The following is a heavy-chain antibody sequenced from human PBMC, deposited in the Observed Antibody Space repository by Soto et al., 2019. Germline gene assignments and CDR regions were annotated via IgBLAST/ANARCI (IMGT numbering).Heavy chain of an antibody. CDR3: TRDPTLQSNGWYAAFDY. J-gene: IGHJ4*02. V-gene: IGHV3-30*03. CDR1: GFTFSRNG. CDR2: ISYEGSNK. D-gene: IGHD6-19*01. Sequence: GGSLRLSCEASGFTFSRNGMHWVRQAPGKGLEWVAVISYEGSNKYYADSVKGRFTISRDNSKNTLYLQMNSLRVEDTAVYYCTRDPTLQSNGWYAAFDYWGQGTLVTVSS.